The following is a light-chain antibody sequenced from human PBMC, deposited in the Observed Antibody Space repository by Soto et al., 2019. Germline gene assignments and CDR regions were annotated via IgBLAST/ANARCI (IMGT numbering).Light chain of an antibody. CDR2: TAS. CDR3: QQHNSYPMA. J-gene: IGKJ5*01. CDR1: QGIRSY. V-gene: IGKV1-9*01. Sequence: DIQFTQSPSSLSASVGDRVTITCRASQGIRSYLAWYQQKTGKAPNLLIHTASTLQSGVPSRFRGSGSGTEFTLTISRLQPEDFETYYCQQHNSYPMAFGQGTRLEIK.